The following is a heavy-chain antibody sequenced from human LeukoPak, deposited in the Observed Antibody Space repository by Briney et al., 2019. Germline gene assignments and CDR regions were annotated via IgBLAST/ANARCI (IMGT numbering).Heavy chain of an antibody. CDR3: ARLGTGGFDY. D-gene: IGHD7-27*01. V-gene: IGHV4-59*01. CDR2: NYYSGST. Sequence: SETLSLTCPVSGGSISSYYWSWIRQPPGKGLEWIGYNYYSGSTNYNPSLKSRVTISVDTSKNQFSLKLSSVTGENTSVYYCARLGTGGFDYWGQGTLVTVSS. J-gene: IGHJ4*02. CDR1: GGSISSYY.